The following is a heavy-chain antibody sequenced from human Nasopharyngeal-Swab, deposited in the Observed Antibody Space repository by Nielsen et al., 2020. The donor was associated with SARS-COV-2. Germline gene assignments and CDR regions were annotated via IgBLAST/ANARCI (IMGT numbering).Heavy chain of an antibody. J-gene: IGHJ6*02. V-gene: IGHV4-34*01. CDR2: INHNERT. Sequence: SETLSPTCPVPGGSFNGFYWNWIRQAPGKGLEWIGEINHNERTNYNPSLKSRIAMLVDTSNNQVSLKVSSVSAGDTAVYYCARAGRVGDAYTGLDVWGQGTTVTVSS. D-gene: IGHD5-24*01. CDR3: ARAGRVGDAYTGLDV. CDR1: GGSFNGFY.